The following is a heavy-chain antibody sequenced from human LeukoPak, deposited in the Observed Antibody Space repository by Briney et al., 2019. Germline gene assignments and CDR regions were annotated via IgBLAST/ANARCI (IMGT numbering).Heavy chain of an antibody. CDR3: ARLSTGTTGDFDY. D-gene: IGHD4-17*01. CDR1: GYSFTSYW. J-gene: IGHJ4*02. Sequence: GESLKISCKGSGYSFTSYWIGWVRQVPGKGLEWMGIIYPGDSDTTYSPSFQGQVTISADKSITTAYLQWSSLKASDTAMYYCARLSTGTTGDFDYWGQGTLVTVSS. V-gene: IGHV5-51*01. CDR2: IYPGDSDT.